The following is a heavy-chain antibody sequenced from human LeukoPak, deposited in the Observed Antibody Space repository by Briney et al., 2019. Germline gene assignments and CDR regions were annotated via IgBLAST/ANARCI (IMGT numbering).Heavy chain of an antibody. CDR1: GGSFSGYY. CDR2: IKHSGST. D-gene: IGHD1/OR15-1a*01. J-gene: IGHJ5*02. CDR3: ARGYNWNRNWFDP. Sequence: SETLSLTCAVYGGSFSGYYWSWIRQPPGKGLEWIGEIKHSGSTNYNPSLKSRVTISVDTSKNQFSLKLSSVTAADTAVYYCARGYNWNRNWFDPWGQGTLVTVSS. V-gene: IGHV4-34*01.